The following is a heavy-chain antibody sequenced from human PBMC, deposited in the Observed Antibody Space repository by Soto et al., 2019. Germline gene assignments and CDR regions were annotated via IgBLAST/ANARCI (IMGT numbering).Heavy chain of an antibody. D-gene: IGHD1-26*01. J-gene: IGHJ6*02. CDR1: GFTVSSNY. CDR2: IYSAGNT. V-gene: IGHV3-66*01. Sequence: GGSLRLSCAASGFTVSSNYMSWVRQAPGKGLEWISIIYSAGNTYYADSVKGRFTISRDNSKNTLYLQMNSLGAEDTAVYYCARDFVVGGPTINHYYRLAVWGQGTTVTVSS. CDR3: ARDFVVGGPTINHYYRLAV.